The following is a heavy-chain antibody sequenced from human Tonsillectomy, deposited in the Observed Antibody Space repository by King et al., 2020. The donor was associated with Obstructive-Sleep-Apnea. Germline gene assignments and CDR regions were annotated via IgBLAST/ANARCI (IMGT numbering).Heavy chain of an antibody. CDR3: ANSRHDYGDYSYYFDY. V-gene: IGHV3-30*18. Sequence: HVQLVESGGGVVQPGRSLRLSCAASGFTFSSYGMHWVRQAPGKGLEWVAVISYDGSNKYYADSVKGRFTISRDNSKNTLYLQMNSLRAEDTAVYYCANSRHDYGDYSYYFDYWGQGTLVTVSS. J-gene: IGHJ4*02. CDR1: GFTFSSYG. CDR2: ISYDGSNK. D-gene: IGHD4-17*01.